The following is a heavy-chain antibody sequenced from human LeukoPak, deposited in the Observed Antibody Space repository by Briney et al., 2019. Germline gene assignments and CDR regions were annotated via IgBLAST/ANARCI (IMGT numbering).Heavy chain of an antibody. CDR2: IGSSSSYI. D-gene: IGHD6-19*01. CDR1: RFTFSSYS. Sequence: GGSLRLSCAASRFTFSSYSMNWVRQAPGKGLEWVSSIGSSSSYIYYADLVKGRFTISRDNAKDPLYLQMNSLRAEDTAVYYCARDYSSGWYANMDVWGKGTTVTVSS. CDR3: ARDYSSGWYANMDV. V-gene: IGHV3-21*01. J-gene: IGHJ6*03.